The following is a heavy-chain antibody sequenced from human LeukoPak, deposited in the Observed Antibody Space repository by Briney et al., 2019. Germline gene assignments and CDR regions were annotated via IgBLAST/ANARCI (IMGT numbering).Heavy chain of an antibody. J-gene: IGHJ4*02. CDR3: ARGLGVIIAAAYFDY. D-gene: IGHD6-13*01. V-gene: IGHV4-39*07. Sequence: SETLSLTCTVSGGSISSSSYYWGWIRQPPGKGLEWIGSIYYSGSTYYNPSLKSRVTISVDTSKNQFSLKLSSVTAADTAVYYCARGLGVIIAAAYFDYWGQGTLVTVSS. CDR1: GGSISSSSYY. CDR2: IYYSGST.